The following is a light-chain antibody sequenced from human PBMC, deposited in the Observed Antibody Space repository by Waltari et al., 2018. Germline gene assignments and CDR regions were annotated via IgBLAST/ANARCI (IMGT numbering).Light chain of an antibody. CDR2: WAS. J-gene: IGKJ2*01. CDR1: QSVLYTSNNKNY. CDR3: QQYYSPPYT. Sequence: DIVMTQSPDSLAVSLGERASINCKSSQSVLYTSNNKNYLAWYQQSPGQPPNLLIYWASTRESGVPDRFTGSGSGSDFTLTISSLQAEDVAVYYCQQYYSPPYTFGQGTKLEIK. V-gene: IGKV4-1*01.